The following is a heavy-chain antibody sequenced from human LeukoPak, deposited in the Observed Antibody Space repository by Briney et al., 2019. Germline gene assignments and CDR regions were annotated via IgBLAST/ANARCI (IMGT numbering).Heavy chain of an antibody. Sequence: GGSLRLSCAASGFTFSSYAMHWVRQAPGKGLEWVAVISYDGSNKYYADSVKGRFTISRDNSKNTLYLQMNSLRAEDTAVYYCAKVIGYIMTTNDQSYYFDYWGQGTLVTVSS. D-gene: IGHD5-12*01. CDR3: AKVIGYIMTTNDQSYYFDY. V-gene: IGHV3-30*04. CDR1: GFTFSSYA. J-gene: IGHJ4*02. CDR2: ISYDGSNK.